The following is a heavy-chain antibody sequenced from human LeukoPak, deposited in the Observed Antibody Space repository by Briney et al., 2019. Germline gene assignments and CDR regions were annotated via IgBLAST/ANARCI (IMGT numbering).Heavy chain of an antibody. CDR3: ARDRRIAAAANAFDI. V-gene: IGHV1-2*02. Sequence: ASVKVPCKASGYTFTSYYMHWVRQAPGQGLEWMGWINPNSGGTNYAQKFQGRVTMTRDTSISTAYMELSRLRSDDTAVYYCARDRRIAAAANAFDIWGQGTMVTVSS. CDR1: GYTFTSYY. CDR2: INPNSGGT. D-gene: IGHD6-13*01. J-gene: IGHJ3*02.